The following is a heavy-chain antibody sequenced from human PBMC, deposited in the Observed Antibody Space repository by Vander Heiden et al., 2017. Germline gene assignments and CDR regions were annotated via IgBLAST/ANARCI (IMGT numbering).Heavy chain of an antibody. CDR2: ISYDGSNK. CDR3: ARARRRWLQFAYYYYGMDV. Sequence: CPASGFTFSSYAMHWVRQALGKGLEWVAVISYDGSNKYYADSVKGRFTISRDNSKNTLYLQMNSLRAEDTAVYYCARARRRWLQFAYYYYGMDVWGQGTTVTVSS. V-gene: IGHV3-30*01. CDR1: GFTFSSYA. D-gene: IGHD5-12*01. J-gene: IGHJ6*02.